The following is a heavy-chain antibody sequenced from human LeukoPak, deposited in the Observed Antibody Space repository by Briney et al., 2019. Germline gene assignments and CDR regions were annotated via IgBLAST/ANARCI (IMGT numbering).Heavy chain of an antibody. V-gene: IGHV3-23*01. CDR2: ISGRSDNT. CDR1: GFIFINYA. Sequence: GGSLRLSCAASGFIFINYAMYWVRQAPGKGLEWVSAISGRSDNTYYADSVKGRFTLPRDSSKNTLYLQRNSLRAEDTAVYYCAKWGDYVVLSGYYVSDFWGQGTLVTVSS. D-gene: IGHD3-9*01. CDR3: AKWGDYVVLSGYYVSDF. J-gene: IGHJ4*02.